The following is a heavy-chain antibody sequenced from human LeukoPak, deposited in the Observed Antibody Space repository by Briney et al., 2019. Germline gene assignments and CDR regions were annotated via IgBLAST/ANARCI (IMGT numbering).Heavy chain of an antibody. Sequence: GASVKVSCKASGYTFTSYGLSWVRQAPGQGLEWMGWISAYNGNTNYAQKLQGRVNMTTDTSTSTAYTELRSLRSDDTAVYYCARDERYSGYDSGGWFDPWGQGTLVTVSS. J-gene: IGHJ5*02. CDR3: ARDERYSGYDSGGWFDP. CDR2: ISAYNGNT. CDR1: GYTFTSYG. V-gene: IGHV1-18*01. D-gene: IGHD5-12*01.